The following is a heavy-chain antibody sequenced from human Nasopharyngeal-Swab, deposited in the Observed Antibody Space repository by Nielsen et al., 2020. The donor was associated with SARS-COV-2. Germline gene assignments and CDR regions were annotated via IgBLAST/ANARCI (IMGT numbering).Heavy chain of an antibody. J-gene: IGHJ6*03. D-gene: IGHD4-11*01. CDR1: GFTFSSYA. V-gene: IGHV3-23*01. CDR3: AKPHTVTTNYYYYMDV. CDR2: ISGSGGST. Sequence: GSLRLSCAASGFTFSSYAMSWVRQAPGKGLEWVSAISGSGGSTYYTDSVKGRFTISRDNSKNTLYLQMNSLRVEDTAVYYCAKPHTVTTNYYYYMDVWGKGTTVTVSS.